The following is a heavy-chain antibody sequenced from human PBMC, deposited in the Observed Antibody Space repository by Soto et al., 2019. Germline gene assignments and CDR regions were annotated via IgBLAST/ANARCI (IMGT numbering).Heavy chain of an antibody. V-gene: IGHV4-39*01. CDR3: ARHTPAISISDH. CDR1: GGSISSSSYY. D-gene: IGHD2-15*01. Sequence: QLQLQESGPGLVKPSETLSLTCTVSGGSISSSSYYWGWIRQPPGKGLEWIGSIYYSRSTYYNPPLKSRVTISVDTSKNQFSLKLSSVTAADTAVYYCARHTPAISISDHWGQGTLVTVSS. J-gene: IGHJ4*02. CDR2: IYYSRST.